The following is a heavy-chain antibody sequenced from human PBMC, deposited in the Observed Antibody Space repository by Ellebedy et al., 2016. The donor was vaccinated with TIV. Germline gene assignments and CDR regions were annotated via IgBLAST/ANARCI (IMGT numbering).Heavy chain of an antibody. CDR1: GFIVSATY. V-gene: IGHV3-53*01. J-gene: IGHJ4*02. CDR3: ARDPGFGVDTPY. D-gene: IGHD3-3*01. CDR2: IYPDDRT. Sequence: GESLKISXAASGFIVSATYMSWVRQAPGKGLEWVSIIYPDDRTFYAGFARGRFSISRDKSKNTLYLQMNSLRADDTAVYYCARDPGFGVDTPYWGQGTPVTVSS.